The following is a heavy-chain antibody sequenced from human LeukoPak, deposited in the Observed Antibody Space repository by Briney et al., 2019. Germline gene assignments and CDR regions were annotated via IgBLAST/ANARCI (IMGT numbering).Heavy chain of an antibody. CDR3: ATYYYDSSGLAFDI. V-gene: IGHV4-34*01. D-gene: IGHD3-22*01. J-gene: IGHJ3*02. CDR1: GGSFSGYY. Sequence: SETLSLTCAVYGGSFSGYYWSWIRQPPGKGLEWIGEINHSGSTNYNPSLKSRVTISVDTSKNQFSLKLSSVTAADTAVYYCATYYYDSSGLAFDIWGQGTMVTVSS. CDR2: INHSGST.